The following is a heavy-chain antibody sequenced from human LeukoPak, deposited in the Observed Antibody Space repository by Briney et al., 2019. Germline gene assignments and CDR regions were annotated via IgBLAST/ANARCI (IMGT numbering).Heavy chain of an antibody. CDR3: ARDPPTVTTGAGFDY. CDR1: GFTFSSYW. J-gene: IGHJ4*02. CDR2: INSDGSST. Sequence: GGSLRLSCAASGFTFSSYWMHWVRQPPGKGLVWVSRINSDGSSTSYADSVKGRFTISRDNAKNTLYLQMNSLRAEDTAVYYCARDPPTVTTGAGFDYWGQGTLVTVSS. V-gene: IGHV3-74*01. D-gene: IGHD4-17*01.